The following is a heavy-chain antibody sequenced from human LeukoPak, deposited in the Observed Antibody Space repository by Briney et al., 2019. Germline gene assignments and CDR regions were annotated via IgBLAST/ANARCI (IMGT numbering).Heavy chain of an antibody. CDR2: IIPIFGTA. V-gene: IGHV1-69*06. J-gene: IGHJ4*02. Sequence: SVKVSCKASGGTFSSYAISWVRQAPGQGLEWMGGIIPIFGTANYAQKFQGRVTITADKSTSTAYMELSSMRSEDTAVYYCASYDCSGSYFGYWGQGTLVTVSS. CDR1: GGTFSSYA. CDR3: ASYDCSGSYFGY. D-gene: IGHD3-10*02.